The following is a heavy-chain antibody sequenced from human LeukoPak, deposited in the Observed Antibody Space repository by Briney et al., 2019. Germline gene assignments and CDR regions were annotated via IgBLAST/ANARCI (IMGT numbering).Heavy chain of an antibody. CDR2: IIPIFGTA. Sequence: ASVKVSCKASGGTFSSYAISWVRQAPGQGLEWMGRIIPIFGTANYAQKFQGRVTITTDESTSTAYMELSSLRSEDTAVYYCARGGDYSNYGSVRFDPRGQGTLVTVSS. V-gene: IGHV1-69*05. CDR1: GGTFSSYA. CDR3: ARGGDYSNYGSVRFDP. D-gene: IGHD4-11*01. J-gene: IGHJ5*02.